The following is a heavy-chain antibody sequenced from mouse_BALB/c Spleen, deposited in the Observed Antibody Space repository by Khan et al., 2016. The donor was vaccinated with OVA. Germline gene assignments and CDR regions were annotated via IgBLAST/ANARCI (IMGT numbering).Heavy chain of an antibody. Sequence: VQLKESGPGLVNPSQSLSLTCTVTGYSITSDYAWNWIRQFPGNKLEWMGYINYSGSTNYNPALKSRISINRDTSKNQFFLQLNSVTTEDTATYYCARDGSRYNYAMDYWGQGTSVTVSS. CDR2: INYSGST. CDR3: ARDGSRYNYAMDY. V-gene: IGHV3-2*02. D-gene: IGHD2-3*01. J-gene: IGHJ4*01. CDR1: GYSITSDYA.